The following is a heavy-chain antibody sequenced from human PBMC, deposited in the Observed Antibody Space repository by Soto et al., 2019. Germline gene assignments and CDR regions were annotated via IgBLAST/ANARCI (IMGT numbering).Heavy chain of an antibody. CDR1: GDSVSSNSAA. CDR2: TYYRSKWYN. V-gene: IGHV6-1*01. J-gene: IGHJ3*02. Sequence: SQTLSRTCALSGDSVSSNSAAWNWIRQSPARSLEWLGRTYYRSKWYNDYAVSVKSRITINPDTSKNQFSLQLNSVTPEDTAVYYCARDRSEYSSSCAAFDIWGQGPMLTVSS. D-gene: IGHD6-6*01. CDR3: ARDRSEYSSSCAAFDI.